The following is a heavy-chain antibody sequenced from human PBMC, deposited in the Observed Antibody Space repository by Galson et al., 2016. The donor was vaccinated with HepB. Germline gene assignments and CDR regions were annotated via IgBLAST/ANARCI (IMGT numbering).Heavy chain of an antibody. CDR1: GYTFTSYA. V-gene: IGHV1-18*01. Sequence: SVKVSCKASGYTFTSYAISWVRQAPGQGLEWMGWISAYNGNTKYAQKFQGRVTMTTDTSTSTAYMELRSLRSDDTAVYYCARASRSTPVFWGQGTLVTVSS. CDR2: ISAYNGNT. CDR3: ARASRSTPVF. J-gene: IGHJ4*02. D-gene: IGHD6-13*01.